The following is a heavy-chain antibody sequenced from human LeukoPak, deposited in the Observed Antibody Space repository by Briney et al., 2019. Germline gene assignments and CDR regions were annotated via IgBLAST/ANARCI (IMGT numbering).Heavy chain of an antibody. D-gene: IGHD3-10*01. V-gene: IGHV3-30*03. CDR2: ISYDGSNK. CDR1: GFTFSSYG. J-gene: IGHJ3*02. Sequence: GSLRLSRAASGFTFSSYGMHWVRQAPGKGLEWVAVISYDGSNKYYADSVKGRFTISRDNSKNTLYLQMNSLRAEDTAVYYCYGGDDAFDIWGQGTMVTVSS. CDR3: YGGDDAFDI.